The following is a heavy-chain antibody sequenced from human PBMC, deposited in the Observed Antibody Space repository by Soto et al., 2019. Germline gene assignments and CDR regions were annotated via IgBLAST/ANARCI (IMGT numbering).Heavy chain of an antibody. CDR3: TTGSNEGY. CDR1: GFTFSSAW. V-gene: IGHV3-15*07. D-gene: IGHD1-1*01. J-gene: IGHJ4*02. Sequence: EVQLVESGGGLVKPGESLRLSCAASGFTFSSAWMNWVRQAPGKGLEWVGRIRTKGEGGTTDYPAPGKGRVTISRDDSKNTLYLQMNSLKTEDTAVYYCTTGSNEGYWGQGILVTVSS. CDR2: IRTKGEGGTT.